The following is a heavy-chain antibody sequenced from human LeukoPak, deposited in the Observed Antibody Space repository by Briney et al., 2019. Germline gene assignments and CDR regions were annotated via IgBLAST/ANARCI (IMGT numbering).Heavy chain of an antibody. CDR1: GGSIRYYY. Sequence: SETLSLTCTVSGGSIRYYYWNWIRQPPGKGLEWIGYIYYTGSTNYNPSLKSRVTISLDTSKNQLTLKLSSVTAADTAVYYCARGKPRGKYDISGFDYWGQGTLVTVSS. D-gene: IGHD3-22*01. J-gene: IGHJ4*02. V-gene: IGHV4-59*01. CDR3: ARGKPRGKYDISGFDY. CDR2: IYYTGST.